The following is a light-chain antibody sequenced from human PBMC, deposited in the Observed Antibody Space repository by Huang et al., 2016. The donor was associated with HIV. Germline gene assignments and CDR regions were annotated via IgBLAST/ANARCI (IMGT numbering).Light chain of an antibody. Sequence: DIQMTQSPSSLSASVGDRVTITCQASQDIAKFLNWYQQKPGQAPKLLIYDASTLQTGVPSRFSGSGSGTDFTFTISSPQPEDIATYYCQQYDSLPPWTFGQGTKVEIQ. J-gene: IGKJ1*01. V-gene: IGKV1-33*01. CDR3: QQYDSLPPWT. CDR1: QDIAKF. CDR2: DAS.